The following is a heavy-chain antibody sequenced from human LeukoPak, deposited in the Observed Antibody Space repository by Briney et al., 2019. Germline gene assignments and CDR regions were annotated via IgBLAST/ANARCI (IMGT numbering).Heavy chain of an antibody. Sequence: SETLSLTCTVSGGSISSYYWSWIRQPPGKGLQWIGYIYYSGSTNYNPSLKSRVTISVDRSKNQFSLKLSSVTAADTAVYYCARGSDDFWSGYYMDYWGQGTLVTVSS. D-gene: IGHD3-3*01. CDR2: IYYSGST. CDR3: ARGSDDFWSGYYMDY. J-gene: IGHJ4*02. V-gene: IGHV4-59*12. CDR1: GGSISSYY.